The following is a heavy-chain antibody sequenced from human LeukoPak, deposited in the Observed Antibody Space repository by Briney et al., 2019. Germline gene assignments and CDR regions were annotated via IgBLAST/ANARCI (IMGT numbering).Heavy chain of an antibody. V-gene: IGHV3-66*02. CDR2: IYSGGST. J-gene: IGHJ3*02. Sequence: GGSLRLSCAASGFTVSSNYMSWVRQAPGKGLEWVSVIYSGGSTYYADSVKGRFTISRDNSKNTLYLQMNSLRAEDTAVYYCAKGQYCSSTSCYTGAFDIWGQGTMVTVSS. D-gene: IGHD2-2*02. CDR3: AKGQYCSSTSCYTGAFDI. CDR1: GFTVSSNY.